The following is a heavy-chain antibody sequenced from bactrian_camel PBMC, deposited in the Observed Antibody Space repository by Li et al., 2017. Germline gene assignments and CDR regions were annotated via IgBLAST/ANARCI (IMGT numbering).Heavy chain of an antibody. V-gene: IGHV3S55*01. D-gene: IGHD2*01. CDR1: GYGVGSYC. CDR3: ALGPRYCSSRYRRPDFGY. Sequence: VQLVESGGGSVQVGGSLRLSCAPSGYGVGSYCMGWFRQASGKEREGVADIDSDGRTSYADSVQGRFTIYKDNAETTLYLQMNSLKPEDTAMYYCALGPRYCSSRYRRPDFGYWGQGTQVTVS. CDR2: IDSDGRT. J-gene: IGHJ6*01.